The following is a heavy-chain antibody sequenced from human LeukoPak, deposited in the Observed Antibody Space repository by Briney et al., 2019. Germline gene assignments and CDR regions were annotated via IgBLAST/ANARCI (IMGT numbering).Heavy chain of an antibody. D-gene: IGHD6-13*01. Sequence: PSETLSLTCTVSGGSISSSSYYWGWIRQPPGKGLEWIGSIYYSGSTYYNPSLKSRVTISVDTSKNQFSLKLSSVTAADTAVYYCARLQGNSSSWYWYYGMDVWGQGTTVTVSS. CDR2: IYYSGST. CDR1: GGSISSSSYY. J-gene: IGHJ6*02. CDR3: ARLQGNSSSWYWYYGMDV. V-gene: IGHV4-39*07.